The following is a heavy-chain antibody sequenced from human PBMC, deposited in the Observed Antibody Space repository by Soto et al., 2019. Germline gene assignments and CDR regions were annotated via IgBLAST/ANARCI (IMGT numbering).Heavy chain of an antibody. Sequence: VEAQTVSRDCCGYSVTSYRFGLVRQKPGKGLEWMGIIYPGDSDTRYSPSFQGQVTISADKSISTAYLQWSSLKASDTAMFYSARHADAPGNWFDPWGQGTLVTVSS. V-gene: IGHV5-51*01. CDR3: ARHADAPGNWFDP. J-gene: IGHJ5*01. CDR1: GYSVTSYR. CDR2: IYPGDSDT.